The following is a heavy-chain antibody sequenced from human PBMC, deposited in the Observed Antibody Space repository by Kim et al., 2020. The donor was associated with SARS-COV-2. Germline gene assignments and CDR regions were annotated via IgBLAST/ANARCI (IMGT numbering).Heavy chain of an antibody. CDR2: ISYDGSNK. CDR1: GFTFSSYG. CDR3: AKGEEAYGSGSYYISTLFDY. V-gene: IGHV3-30*18. Sequence: GGSLRLSCAASGFTFSSYGMHWVRQAPGKGLEWVAVISYDGSNKYYADSVKGRFTISRDNSKNTLYLQMNSLRAEDTAVYYCAKGEEAYGSGSYYISTLFDYWGQGTLVTVSS. J-gene: IGHJ4*02. D-gene: IGHD3-10*01.